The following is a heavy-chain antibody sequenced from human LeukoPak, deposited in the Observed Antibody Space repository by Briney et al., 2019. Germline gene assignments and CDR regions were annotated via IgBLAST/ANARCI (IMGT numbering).Heavy chain of an antibody. V-gene: IGHV3-30*18. CDR3: AKGCRFENYGSGSYSDY. D-gene: IGHD3-10*01. CDR2: ISYDGSNK. CDR1: GFTFSSYG. J-gene: IGHJ4*02. Sequence: GGSLRLSCAASGFTFSSYGMHWVRQAPGKGLEWVAVISYDGSNKYYADSVKGRFTISRDNSKNTLYLQMNSLRAEDTAVYYCAKGCRFENYGSGSYSDYWGQGTLATVSS.